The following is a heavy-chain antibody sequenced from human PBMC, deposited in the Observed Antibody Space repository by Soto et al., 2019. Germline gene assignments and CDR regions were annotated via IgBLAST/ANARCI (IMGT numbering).Heavy chain of an antibody. Sequence: GESLKISCKGSGYSFTSYWIGWVRQMPGKGLEWMGIIYPGDSDTRYSPSFQGQVTISADKSISTAYLQWSSLKASDTAMYYCARATIVPHYYYGMDVGGQGTTVTVS. J-gene: IGHJ6*02. CDR3: ARATIVPHYYYGMDV. CDR2: IYPGDSDT. V-gene: IGHV5-51*01. CDR1: GYSFTSYW. D-gene: IGHD2-2*01.